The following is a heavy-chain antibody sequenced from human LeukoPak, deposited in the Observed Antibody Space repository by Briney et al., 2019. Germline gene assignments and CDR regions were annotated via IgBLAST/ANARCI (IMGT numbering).Heavy chain of an antibody. CDR2: IYYSGST. CDR1: GGSISSGGYY. J-gene: IGHJ4*02. V-gene: IGHV4-31*03. Sequence: PSETLSLTCTVSGGSISSGGYYWSWIRQHPGKGLEWIGYIYYSGSTYYNPSLKSRVTISVDTSKNQFSLKLNSVTAADTAVYYCARGVVAADYYFDYWGQGTLVTVSS. D-gene: IGHD2-15*01. CDR3: ARGVVAADYYFDY.